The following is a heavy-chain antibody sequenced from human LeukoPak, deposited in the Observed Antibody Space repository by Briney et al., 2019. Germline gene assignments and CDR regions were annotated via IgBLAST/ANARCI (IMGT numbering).Heavy chain of an antibody. Sequence: SETLSLTCTVSGGSISSSSYYWGWIRQPPGKGLEWIGSIYYSGSTYYNPSLKSRVTISVDTSKNQFSLRLSSVTAADTAVYYCAHFRGGSFDFWGQGTMVTVSS. CDR3: AHFRGGSFDF. J-gene: IGHJ3*01. V-gene: IGHV4-39*01. CDR2: IYYSGST. D-gene: IGHD3-16*01. CDR1: GGSISSSSYY.